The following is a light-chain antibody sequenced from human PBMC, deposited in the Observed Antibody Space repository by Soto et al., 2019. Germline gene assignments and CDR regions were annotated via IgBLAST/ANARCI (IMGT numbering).Light chain of an antibody. CDR2: DSS. V-gene: IGKV1-13*02. Sequence: AIQLTQSPSSLSASVGARVTITCRASQGISSALAWYQPKPGKAPKLLIYDSSSLESGVPSRFSGSGSGTEFPLTISSLQPEDFAPYYCQQFNSFPPLLTFGGGTKVEIK. CDR3: QQFNSFPPLLT. CDR1: QGISSA. J-gene: IGKJ4*01.